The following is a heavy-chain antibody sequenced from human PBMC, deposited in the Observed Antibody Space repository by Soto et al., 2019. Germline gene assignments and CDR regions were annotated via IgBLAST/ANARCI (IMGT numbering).Heavy chain of an antibody. J-gene: IGHJ6*02. CDR3: AIPLRDRNSYPGMAV. D-gene: IGHD2-2*01. Sequence: QVQLVQSGAEVQKPGSSVKVSCKASGGGTFTKYAFRWVRQAPGQGLEWMGGIIPMFGTPNYAQKFQGRVTITADESTTTVYLALSSLRSEDTAVYFCAIPLRDRNSYPGMAVWGQGTTVTVSS. CDR2: IIPMFGTP. CDR1: GGGTFTKYA. V-gene: IGHV1-69*01.